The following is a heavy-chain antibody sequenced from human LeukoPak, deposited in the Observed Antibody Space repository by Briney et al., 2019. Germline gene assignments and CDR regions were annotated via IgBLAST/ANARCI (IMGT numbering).Heavy chain of an antibody. Sequence: ASVKVSCKASGYTFTGYYMHWVRQAPGQGLEWMGWINPNGGGTNYAQKFQGRVTMTRDTSISTAYMELSRLRSDDTAVYYCARVLYYYGSGSYPPDYWGQGTLVTVSS. CDR3: ARVLYYYGSGSYPPDY. V-gene: IGHV1-2*02. D-gene: IGHD3-10*01. CDR1: GYTFTGYY. J-gene: IGHJ4*02. CDR2: INPNGGGT.